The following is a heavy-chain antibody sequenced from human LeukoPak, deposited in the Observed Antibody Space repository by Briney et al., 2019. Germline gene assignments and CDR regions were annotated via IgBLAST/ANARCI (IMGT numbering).Heavy chain of an antibody. Sequence: PSETLSLTCTVSGGSNSSGSYYWSWIRQPAGKGLEWIGRIYTSGSTNYNPSLKSRVTISVDTSKNQFSLELSSVTAADTAVYYCASIPSLEYYFDYWGQGTPVTVSS. J-gene: IGHJ4*02. CDR1: GGSNSSGSYY. D-gene: IGHD2-2*02. V-gene: IGHV4-61*02. CDR3: ASIPSLEYYFDY. CDR2: IYTSGST.